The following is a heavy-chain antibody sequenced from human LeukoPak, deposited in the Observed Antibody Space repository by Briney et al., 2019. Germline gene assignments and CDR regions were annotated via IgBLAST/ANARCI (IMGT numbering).Heavy chain of an antibody. D-gene: IGHD6-19*01. V-gene: IGHV1-18*01. J-gene: IGHJ4*02. CDR3: ARAFTSGWYVTEDY. CDR1: GYTFTSYG. CDR2: ISAYNGNT. Sequence: ASVKVSCKASGYTFTSYGISWVRQASGQGLEWMGWISAYNGNTNYAQKLQGRVTMTTDTSTSTAYMELRSLRSDDTAVYYCARAFTSGWYVTEDYWGQGTLVTVSS.